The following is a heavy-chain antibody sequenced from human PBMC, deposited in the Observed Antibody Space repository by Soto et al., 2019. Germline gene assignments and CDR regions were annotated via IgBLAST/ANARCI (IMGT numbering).Heavy chain of an antibody. J-gene: IGHJ4*02. CDR1: GGSINSGGYC. Sequence: QVQLQESGPGLVKPSQTLSLTCTVSGGSINSGGYCWSWIRQHPGKGLDWIGCISYGGSTSYNPSLKSRVTISVGTSKNQFSLERTYVTAADTAVYYCSRVILVWGQGALITVSS. V-gene: IGHV4-31*03. CDR2: ISYGGST. CDR3: SRVILV. D-gene: IGHD2-21*01.